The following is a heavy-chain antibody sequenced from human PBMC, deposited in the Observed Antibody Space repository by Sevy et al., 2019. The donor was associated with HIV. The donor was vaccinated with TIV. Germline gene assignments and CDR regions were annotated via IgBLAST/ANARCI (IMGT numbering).Heavy chain of an antibody. CDR3: AGENAWGRGYS. CDR2: IYYNGHI. CDR1: GSSITSLY. D-gene: IGHD1-26*01. Sequence: SENLSLTCTVSGSSITSLYWNWIRQPPGKGLEWIANIYYNGHINYNPSLKSRVTLSLDTSKNQFSLRLSCVTAADTAMYYCAGENAWGRGYSWGQGTLVTVSS. V-gene: IGHV4-59*08. J-gene: IGHJ4*02.